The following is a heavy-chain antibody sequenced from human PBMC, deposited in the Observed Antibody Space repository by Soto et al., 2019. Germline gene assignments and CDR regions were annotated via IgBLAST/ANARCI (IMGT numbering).Heavy chain of an antibody. Sequence: VQLQESGPGLVKPSETLSLTCTVSGGSMSSYYWSWLRQPPGKGLEWIGYISYSGRTKYNSSLKSRVTISVDTSKNQFSLKLTSVTAADTAVYYCGRSYCRDGVRCNWFDPWGQGTLVTVPS. CDR3: GRSYCRDGVRCNWFDP. CDR1: GGSMSSYY. J-gene: IGHJ5*02. CDR2: ISYSGRT. D-gene: IGHD2-15*01. V-gene: IGHV4-59*01.